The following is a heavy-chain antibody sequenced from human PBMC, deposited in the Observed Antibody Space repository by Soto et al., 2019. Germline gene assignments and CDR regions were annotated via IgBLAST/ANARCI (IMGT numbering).Heavy chain of an antibody. CDR2: INHSGST. CDR3: AKSTPRFGVVYNWFDP. J-gene: IGHJ5*02. D-gene: IGHD3-3*01. V-gene: IGHV4-34*01. CDR1: GGSFSGYY. Sequence: SETLSLTCAVYGGSFSGYYWSWIRQPPGKGLEWIGEINHSGSTNYNPSLKSRVTISVDTSKNQFSLKLSSVTAADTAVYYCAKSTPRFGVVYNWFDPWGQGTLVTVSS.